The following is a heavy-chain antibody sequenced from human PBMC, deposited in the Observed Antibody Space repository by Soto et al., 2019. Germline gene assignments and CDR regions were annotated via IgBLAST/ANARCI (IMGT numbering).Heavy chain of an antibody. J-gene: IGHJ4*02. D-gene: IGHD1-26*01. Sequence: ESGGGLVQPGGSLRLSCAASGFAFSTYAMTWVRQAPGKGLEWVSYINSGSSIIYFADSVKGRFTISRDNPKNSLYLQMNSLRDEDTAVYYCARARVGATTSFDSWGQGTLFTVSS. CDR3: ARARVGATTSFDS. V-gene: IGHV3-48*02. CDR2: INSGSSII. CDR1: GFAFSTYA.